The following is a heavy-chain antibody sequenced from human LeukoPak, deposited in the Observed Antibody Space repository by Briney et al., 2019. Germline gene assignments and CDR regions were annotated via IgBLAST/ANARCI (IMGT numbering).Heavy chain of an antibody. V-gene: IGHV4-30-4*08. Sequence: SQTLSLTCTVSGGSISSDDYYWSWIRQPPGKGLEWIGFIYYSGSTYYNPSLKTRVTISIDTSKNQFSLRLSSVTAADTAVYYCARCPSPGWFDPWGPGTLVTVSS. CDR1: GGSISSDDYY. CDR2: IYYSGST. CDR3: ARCPSPGWFDP. J-gene: IGHJ5*02.